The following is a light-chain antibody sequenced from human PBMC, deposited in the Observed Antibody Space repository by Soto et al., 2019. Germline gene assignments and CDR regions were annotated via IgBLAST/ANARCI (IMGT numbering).Light chain of an antibody. V-gene: IGKV1D-16*01. J-gene: IGKJ5*01. CDR2: AAS. CDR3: QQYNSYPIT. CDR1: QDLDRW. Sequence: DIQMTQSPSSLSASVGDRVTITCRASQDLDRWLAWYQQKPGEAPKVLIYAASNLRSGVPSRFSGSGSGTEFTLTISSLQPDDFATYYCQQYNSYPITFGQGTRLEIK.